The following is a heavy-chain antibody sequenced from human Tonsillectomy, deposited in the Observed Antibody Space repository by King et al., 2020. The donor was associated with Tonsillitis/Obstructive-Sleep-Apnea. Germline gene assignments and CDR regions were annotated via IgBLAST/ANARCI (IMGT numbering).Heavy chain of an antibody. J-gene: IGHJ4*02. D-gene: IGHD3-22*01. V-gene: IGHV1-69*18. CDR2: IIPKFATA. CDR1: GGTFSNYV. Sequence: VQLVESAAEVKKPGSSVKVSCAASGGTFSNYVIDWVRQAPGQGLEWMGRIIPKFATANYAQKFQGRVTIIADESTSTAYLELSSLRSEDTAVYYCAGLGSGYCYDYWGQGTLVTVSS. CDR3: AGLGSGYCYDY.